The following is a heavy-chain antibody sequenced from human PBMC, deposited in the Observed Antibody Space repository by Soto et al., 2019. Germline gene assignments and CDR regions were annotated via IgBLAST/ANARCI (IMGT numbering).Heavy chain of an antibody. Sequence: GGSLRLSCAASGFTFSSYGMHGVRKAPGKGLEWVAVISYDGSNKYYADSVKGRFTISRDNSKNTLYLQMNSLRAEDTAVYYCAKAKSGDYGAFDIWGQGTMVTVSS. D-gene: IGHD4-17*01. J-gene: IGHJ3*02. CDR3: AKAKSGDYGAFDI. V-gene: IGHV3-30*18. CDR1: GFTFSSYG. CDR2: ISYDGSNK.